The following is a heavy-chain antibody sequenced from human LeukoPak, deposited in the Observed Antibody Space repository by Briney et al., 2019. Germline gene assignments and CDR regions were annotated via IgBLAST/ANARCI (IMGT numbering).Heavy chain of an antibody. CDR2: IKQDGSEK. V-gene: IGHV3-7*01. D-gene: IGHD6-13*01. CDR3: ARATAVGLNCFDP. CDR1: GFSFSNYW. Sequence: GGSLRLSCAASGFSFSNYWMSRVRQAPGKGLEWVANIKQDGSEKYYVDSVKGRFTISRDNAKNSLYLQMDTLRAEDTAVYYCARATAVGLNCFDPWGQGTLVAVSS. J-gene: IGHJ5*02.